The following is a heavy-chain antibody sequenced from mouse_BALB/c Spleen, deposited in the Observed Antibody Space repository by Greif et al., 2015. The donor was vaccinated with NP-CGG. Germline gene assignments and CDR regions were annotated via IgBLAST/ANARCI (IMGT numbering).Heavy chain of an antibody. CDR1: GFTFSDYY. CDR2: ISDGGSYT. V-gene: IGHV5-4*02. J-gene: IGHJ3*01. Sequence: EVNVVESGGGLVKPGGSLKLSCAASGFTFSDYYMYWVRQTPEKRLEWVATISDGGSYTYYPDSVKGRFTISRDNAKNNLYLQMSSLKSEDTATYYCARGALYYYGSSSWFAYWGQGTLVTVSA. CDR3: ARGALYYYGSSSWFAY. D-gene: IGHD1-1*01.